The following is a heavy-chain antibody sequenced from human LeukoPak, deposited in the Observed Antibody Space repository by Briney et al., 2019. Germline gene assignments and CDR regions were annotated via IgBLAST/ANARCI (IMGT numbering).Heavy chain of an antibody. V-gene: IGHV1-2*02. J-gene: IGHJ4*02. CDR2: INPNSGGT. CDR1: GCTFTGYY. CDR3: ARVFGRNAYSSSSFDY. D-gene: IGHD6-6*01. Sequence: GASVKVSCKASGCTFTGYYMHWVRQAPGQGLEWMGWINPNSGGTNYAQKFQGRVTMTRDTSISTAYMELSRLRSDDTAVYYCARVFGRNAYSSSSFDYWGQGTLVTVSS.